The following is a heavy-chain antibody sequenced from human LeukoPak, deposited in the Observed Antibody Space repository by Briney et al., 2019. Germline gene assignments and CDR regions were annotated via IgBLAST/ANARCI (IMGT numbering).Heavy chain of an antibody. Sequence: SVKVSCKDSGGTFSSNAISWVRQAPGQGLEWMGGIIPIFGTANYAQKFQGRVTITADESTSTAYMELSSLRSEDTAVYYCARDSQKGYSSGWYGYWGQGTLVTVSS. CDR3: ARDSQKGYSSGWYGY. D-gene: IGHD6-19*01. CDR1: GGTFSSNA. V-gene: IGHV1-69*13. J-gene: IGHJ4*02. CDR2: IIPIFGTA.